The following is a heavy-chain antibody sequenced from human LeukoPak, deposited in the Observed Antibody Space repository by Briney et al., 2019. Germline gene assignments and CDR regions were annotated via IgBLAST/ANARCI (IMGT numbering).Heavy chain of an antibody. J-gene: IGHJ4*02. CDR2: INHSGST. CDR1: GGSFSGYY. Sequence: PSETLSLTCAVYGGSFSGYYWSWIRQPPGKGLEWIGEINHSGSTNYNPSLKSRVTISVDTSKNQFSLKPSSVTAADTAVYYCARGRNYGYSFDYWGQGTLVTVSS. CDR3: ARGRNYGYSFDY. D-gene: IGHD5-18*01. V-gene: IGHV4-34*01.